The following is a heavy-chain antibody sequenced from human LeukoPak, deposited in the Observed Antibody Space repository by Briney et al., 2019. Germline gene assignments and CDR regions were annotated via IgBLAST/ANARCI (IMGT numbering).Heavy chain of an antibody. V-gene: IGHV3-21*01. D-gene: IGHD2-15*01. Sequence: PGGSLRLSCAASGFTFSSYSMNWVRQAPGKGLEWVSSISSSSYIYYADSVKGRFTISRDNAKNSLYLQMNSLRAEDTAVYYCASTSGMDDAFDIWGQGTMVTVSS. CDR3: ASTSGMDDAFDI. J-gene: IGHJ3*02. CDR2: ISSSSYI. CDR1: GFTFSSYS.